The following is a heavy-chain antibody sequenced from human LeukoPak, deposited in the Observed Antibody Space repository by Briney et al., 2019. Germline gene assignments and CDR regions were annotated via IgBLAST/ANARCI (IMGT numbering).Heavy chain of an antibody. J-gene: IGHJ4*02. CDR3: ARGGEWSYDY. CDR2: IYTTGST. CDR1: GGSISSYY. V-gene: IGHV4-4*07. Sequence: SETLSLTCTVSGGSISSYYWSWIRQPAGKGLEWIGRIYTTGSTNYNPSLESRVTMSIDMSKNQFSLNLSSVTAADTAVYYCARGGEWSYDYWGQGTLVTVSS. D-gene: IGHD3-3*01.